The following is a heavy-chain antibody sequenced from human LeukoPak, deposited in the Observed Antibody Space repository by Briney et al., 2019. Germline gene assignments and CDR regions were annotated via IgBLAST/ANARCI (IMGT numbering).Heavy chain of an antibody. V-gene: IGHV3-21*01. D-gene: IGHD2-2*01. CDR2: IRSSSSNI. CDR1: GFTFSSYT. CDR3: ARVDASGAFDI. J-gene: IGHJ3*02. Sequence: GGSLRLSCAASGFTFSSYTMTWVRQAPGEGLEWVSSIRSSSSNIFYVDSVKGRFTISRDNAKNSLFLQMNSLRAEDTAVYYCARVDASGAFDIWGQGTMVTVSS.